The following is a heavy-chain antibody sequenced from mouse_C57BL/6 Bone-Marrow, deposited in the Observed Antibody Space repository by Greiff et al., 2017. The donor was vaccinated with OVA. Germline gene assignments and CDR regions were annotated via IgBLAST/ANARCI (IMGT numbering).Heavy chain of an antibody. CDR1: GYAFSSSW. Sequence: QVQLQQSGPELVKPGASVKISCKASGYAFSSSWMNWVKQRPGTGLEWIGRVYPGDGDTNYNGKFKGKATLTADKSSSTAYMQLSSLTSEDSAVYFCARDLNYGSSYYWYFDVWGTGTTVTVSS. V-gene: IGHV1-82*01. CDR3: ARDLNYGSSYYWYFDV. J-gene: IGHJ1*03. CDR2: VYPGDGDT. D-gene: IGHD1-1*01.